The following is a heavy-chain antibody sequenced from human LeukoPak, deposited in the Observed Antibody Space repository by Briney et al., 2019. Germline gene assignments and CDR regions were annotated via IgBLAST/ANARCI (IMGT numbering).Heavy chain of an antibody. V-gene: IGHV4-39*07. CDR1: GDSISDINHY. D-gene: IGHD6-19*01. CDR2: IYYTGRT. CDR3: ARDTTVASGMQY. J-gene: IGHJ4*02. Sequence: SETLSLTCTVSGDSISDINHYWGWIRQPPGKELEWIGNIYYTGRTFYNPSLKSRVTISRDTSKNQFSLRLDSVTTADTAVYYCARDTTVASGMQYWGQGTLVTVSS.